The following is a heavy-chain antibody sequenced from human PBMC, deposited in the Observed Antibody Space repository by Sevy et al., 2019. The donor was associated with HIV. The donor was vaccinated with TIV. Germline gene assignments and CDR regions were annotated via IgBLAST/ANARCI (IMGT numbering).Heavy chain of an antibody. CDR2: VYHSGST. J-gene: IGHJ3*02. D-gene: IGHD4-17*01. V-gene: IGHV4-38-2*01. Sequence: LETLSLTCAVSGYSINSGYYWGWIRQPPGKGLEWIGNVYHSGSTYYNPSLKSRLTMSADTSKNQFSLKLSSVTAADTAVYYCARWYGVNSAFDIWGQGTMVTVSS. CDR3: ARWYGVNSAFDI. CDR1: GYSINSGYY.